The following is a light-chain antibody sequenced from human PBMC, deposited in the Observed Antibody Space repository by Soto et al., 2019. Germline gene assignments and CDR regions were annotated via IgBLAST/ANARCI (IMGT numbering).Light chain of an antibody. CDR1: SSNIGSNY. V-gene: IGLV1-47*01. J-gene: IGLJ1*01. Sequence: QSALTQPPSASGTPGQRVTISCSGSSSNIGSNYVYWYQQLPGTAPKLLIYRNNQRPSGVPDRFSGSKSGTSASLAISGLRFAVEDDYSCAACDASPLHVFGTRTEVTVL. CDR3: AACDASPLHV. CDR2: RNN.